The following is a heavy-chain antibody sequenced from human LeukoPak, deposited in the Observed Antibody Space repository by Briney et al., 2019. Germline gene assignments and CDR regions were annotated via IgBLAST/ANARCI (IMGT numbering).Heavy chain of an antibody. CDR3: ARLMATIDY. CDR2: ISSSSSTI. V-gene: IGHV3-48*01. D-gene: IGHD5-24*01. Sequence: GGSLRLSCAASGFTFSSYSMNWVRQAPGKGLEWVSYISSSSSTIYYADSVKGRFTISRDNAKNSLYLQMNSLRAEDTALYYCARLMATIDYWGQGTLVTVSS. CDR1: GFTFSSYS. J-gene: IGHJ4*02.